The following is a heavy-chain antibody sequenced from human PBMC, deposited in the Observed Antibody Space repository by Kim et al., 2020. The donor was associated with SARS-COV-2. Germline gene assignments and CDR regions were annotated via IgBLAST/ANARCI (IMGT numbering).Heavy chain of an antibody. V-gene: IGHV3-23*01. CDR3: ARRAYGYYEDV. D-gene: IGHD4-17*01. CDR1: GFTLSSYA. J-gene: IGHJ6*02. Sequence: GGSLRLSCAASGFTLSSYAMSWVRQAPGKGLECVSGISASGSNTAYVNSVKGRFTISRDNSENTLYLQMNSLRAEDTAIYYCARRAYGYYEDVWRQGTTV. CDR2: ISASGSNT.